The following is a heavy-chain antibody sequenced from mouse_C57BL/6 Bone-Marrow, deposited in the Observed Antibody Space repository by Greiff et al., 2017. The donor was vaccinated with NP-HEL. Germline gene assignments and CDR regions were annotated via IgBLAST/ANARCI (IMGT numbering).Heavy chain of an antibody. J-gene: IGHJ1*03. CDR1: GYTFTSYW. V-gene: IGHV1-55*01. CDR2: IYPGSGST. Sequence: QVQLQQSGAELVKPGASVKMSCKASGYTFTSYWITWVKQRPGQGLEWIGDIYPGSGSTNYNEKFKSKATLTVDTSSSTAYMQISSLTSEDSAVYYCERRRNGYFDDWGKGTTVTVSS. CDR3: ERRRNGYFDD.